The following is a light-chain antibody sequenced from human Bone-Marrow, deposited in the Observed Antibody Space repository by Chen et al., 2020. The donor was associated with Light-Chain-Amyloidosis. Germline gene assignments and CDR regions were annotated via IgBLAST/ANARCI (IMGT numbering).Light chain of an antibody. CDR2: DDS. CDR1: NIGSTS. V-gene: IGLV3-21*02. CDR3: QVWDRSSDRPV. Sequence: SYVLTQPSSVSVAPGQTPTIACGGNNIGSTSVHWYQQTPGQAHLLVVYDDSDRPSGIPERLSGYNSGNTATLTISRVEAGDEADYYCQVWDRSSDRPVFGGGTKLTVL. J-gene: IGLJ3*02.